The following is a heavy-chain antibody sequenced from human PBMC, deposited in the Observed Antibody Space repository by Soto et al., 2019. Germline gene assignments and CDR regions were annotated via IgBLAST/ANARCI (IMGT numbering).Heavy chain of an antibody. J-gene: IGHJ5*02. V-gene: IGHV3-64D*08. CDR2: ISSNGGST. CDR3: VKDRNVGAAAGLWFDP. Sequence: GGSLSLSCSASGFTFSSYAMHWVRQAPGKGLEYVSAISSNGGSTYYADSVKGRFTISRDNSKNTLYLQMSSLRAEDTAVYYCVKDRNVGAAAGLWFDPWGQGTLVTVSS. D-gene: IGHD6-13*01. CDR1: GFTFSSYA.